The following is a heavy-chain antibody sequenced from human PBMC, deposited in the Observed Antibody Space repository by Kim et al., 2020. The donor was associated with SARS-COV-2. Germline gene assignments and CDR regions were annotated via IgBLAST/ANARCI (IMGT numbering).Heavy chain of an antibody. CDR3: ARHYNTGSELDY. CDR2: IDPRDSKT. V-gene: IGHV5-10-1*01. Sequence: GESLKISCKGSGYNFDDYFINWARQMPGKGLEWMANIDPRDSKTLYSPSFHGLVTVSADKSINTAYLQWSSLKASDSAIYYCARHYNTGSELDYWGQGTLVNVSS. D-gene: IGHD3-10*01. J-gene: IGHJ4*02. CDR1: GYNFDDYF.